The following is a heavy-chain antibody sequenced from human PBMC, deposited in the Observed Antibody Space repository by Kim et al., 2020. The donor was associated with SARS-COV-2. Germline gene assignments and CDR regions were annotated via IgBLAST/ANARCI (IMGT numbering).Heavy chain of an antibody. D-gene: IGHD4-17*01. J-gene: IGHJ6*02. CDR1: GFTFSSYA. CDR3: AKGKKGTTVVTIDYYYGMEV. Sequence: GGSLRLSCAASGFTFSSYAMSWVRQAPGKGLEWVSAISGSGGSTYYADSVKGRFTISRDNSKNTLYLQMNSLRAEDTAVYYCAKGKKGTTVVTIDYYYGMEVWGQGTTVTVSS. V-gene: IGHV3-23*01. CDR2: ISGSGGST.